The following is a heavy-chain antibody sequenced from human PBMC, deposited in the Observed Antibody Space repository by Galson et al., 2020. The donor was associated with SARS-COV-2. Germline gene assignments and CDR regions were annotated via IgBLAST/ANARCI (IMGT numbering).Heavy chain of an antibody. CDR3: AGELLSSNNFDE. CDR2: ISISGRT. Sequence: SETLSLTCTVSGGSISSVGYYWTWIRQHPGKGLEWIGYISISGRTYYNPSLKSRVTISLDTSKNQFSLNLNSVTPADTAVYYCAGELLSSNNFDEWGEGTLVTVAS. D-gene: IGHD2-15*01. V-gene: IGHV4-31*03. CDR1: GGSISSVGYY. J-gene: IGHJ4*02.